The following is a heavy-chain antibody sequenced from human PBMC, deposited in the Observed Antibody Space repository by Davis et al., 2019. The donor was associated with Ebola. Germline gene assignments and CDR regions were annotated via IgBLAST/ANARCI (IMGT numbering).Heavy chain of an antibody. CDR2: IDHSGRS. CDR3: VRYCSSTTCNLLDP. Sequence: PSATLSLTCAVYGGSLSGYYWTWIRQPPGTGLEWIGEIDHSGRSTCSSSLKSRVTISVDTSRNQFSLKVTSVTAADTAVYYCVRYCSSTTCNLLDPWGQGSLVIVSS. V-gene: IGHV4-34*01. J-gene: IGHJ5*02. CDR1: GGSLSGYY. D-gene: IGHD2-2*01.